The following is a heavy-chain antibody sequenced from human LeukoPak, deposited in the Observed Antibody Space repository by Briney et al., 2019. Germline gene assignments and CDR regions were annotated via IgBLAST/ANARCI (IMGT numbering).Heavy chain of an antibody. D-gene: IGHD1-26*01. CDR2: ISSSSSTI. CDR1: GFTFSSYS. CDR3: ARDRGGSYSAIDY. Sequence: GGSLRLSCAASGFTFSSYSMNWVRQAPGKGLEWVSFISSSSSTIYYADSVKGRFTISRDNAKNSLYLQMNSLRAEDTAVYYCARDRGGSYSAIDYWGQGTLVSVSS. V-gene: IGHV3-48*04. J-gene: IGHJ4*02.